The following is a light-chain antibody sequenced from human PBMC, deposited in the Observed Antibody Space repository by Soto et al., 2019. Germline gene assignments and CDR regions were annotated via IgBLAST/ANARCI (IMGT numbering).Light chain of an antibody. CDR3: TLYTSENTYV. Sequence: QSALTQPPSVSGSPGQSVTISCTGTSTDFVSYNRVSWYQQPPGTAPKLIIYEASNRPSGVPDRFSGSKSGNTASLTISGLQDADEADYYCTLYTSENTYVFGTGTKVTV. V-gene: IGLV2-18*01. J-gene: IGLJ1*01. CDR2: EAS. CDR1: STDFVSYNR.